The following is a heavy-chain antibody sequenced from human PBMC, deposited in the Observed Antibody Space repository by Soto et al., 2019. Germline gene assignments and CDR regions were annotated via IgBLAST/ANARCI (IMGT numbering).Heavy chain of an antibody. V-gene: IGHV4-31*03. D-gene: IGHD3-10*01. CDR1: GASISSGGYY. J-gene: IGHJ5*02. CDR2: IYHSGST. Sequence: QVQLQESGPGLVKPLETLSLTYTVSGASISSGGYYWNWMRQHPGKGLEWIGYIYHSGSTNYNPSLKSRVTMSVDTSKNQFSLKLSYVTAADTALYYCARDSGHYGKGWFDPWGQGTLVTVSS. CDR3: ARDSGHYGKGWFDP.